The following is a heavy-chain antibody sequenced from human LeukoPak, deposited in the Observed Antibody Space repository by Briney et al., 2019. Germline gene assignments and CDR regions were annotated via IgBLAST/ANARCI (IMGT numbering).Heavy chain of an antibody. J-gene: IGHJ4*02. CDR1: GFTFSSYA. CDR2: ISGSGGST. CDR3: AKEPFLEWLPPLFDY. D-gene: IGHD3-3*01. V-gene: IGHV3-23*01. Sequence: PGGSLRLSCAASGFTFSSYAMSWVRQAPGKGLEWVSAISGSGGSTYYADSAKGRFTISRDNSKNTLYLQMNSLRAEDTAVYYCAKEPFLEWLPPLFDYWGQGTLVTVSS.